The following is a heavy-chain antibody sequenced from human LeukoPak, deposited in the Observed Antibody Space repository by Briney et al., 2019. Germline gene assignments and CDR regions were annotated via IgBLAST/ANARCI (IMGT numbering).Heavy chain of an antibody. D-gene: IGHD3-22*01. CDR3: ARDAIYYDSSGYFAQGRAFDI. J-gene: IGHJ3*02. V-gene: IGHV4-59*12. CDR2: IYYSGST. Sequence: KPSETLSLTCTVSGGSISSYYWSWIRQPPGKGLEWIGYIYYSGSTYYNPSLKSRVTISVDTSKNQFSLKLSSVTAADTAVHYCARDAIYYDSSGYFAQGRAFDIWGQGTMVTVSS. CDR1: GGSISSYY.